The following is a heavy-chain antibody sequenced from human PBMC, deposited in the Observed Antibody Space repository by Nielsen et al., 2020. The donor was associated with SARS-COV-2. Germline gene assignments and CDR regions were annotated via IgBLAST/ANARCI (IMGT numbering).Heavy chain of an antibody. V-gene: IGHV4-31*03. CDR1: GDSIRNSRYY. J-gene: IGHJ6*02. CDR2: IHYTGSA. CDR3: VGDTLAHGLDV. Sequence: SETLSLTCSVSGDSIRNSRYYWTWVRQPPGRGPEWIGNIHYTGSANYSPSLKSRLSMSLEASRNQFSLSVKSMTAADSAEYYCVGDTLAHGLDVWGQGITVTVSS.